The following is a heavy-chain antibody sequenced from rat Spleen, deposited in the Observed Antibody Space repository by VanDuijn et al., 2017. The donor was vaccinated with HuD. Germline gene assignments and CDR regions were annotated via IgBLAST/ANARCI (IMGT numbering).Heavy chain of an antibody. D-gene: IGHD1-3*01. V-gene: IGHV5-46*01. Sequence: EVQLVESGGGLVQPGRSMKLSCAASGFTFSSFPMAWVRQAPTKGLEWVATISTSGGSTYYRDSVKGRFTISRDNAKSTLYLQMNSLRSEDTATYYCTRGGYLDWGQGVMVTVSS. CDR1: GFTFSSFP. J-gene: IGHJ2*01. CDR2: ISTSGGST. CDR3: TRGGYLD.